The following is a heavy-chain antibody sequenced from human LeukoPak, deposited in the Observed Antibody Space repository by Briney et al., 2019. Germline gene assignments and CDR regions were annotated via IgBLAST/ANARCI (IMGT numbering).Heavy chain of an antibody. J-gene: IGHJ4*02. CDR2: IKQDGSSK. CDR1: GLTLSSYW. D-gene: IGHD6-13*01. CDR3: ARAVGGADGH. Sequence: GGSLRLSCAASGLTLSSYWMNWVRQTPGKGLEWVANIKQDGSSKYYVDSVKGRFTISRDNAKNSLYLQMNSLRAEDTAVYYCARAVGGADGHWGQGTLVTVSS. V-gene: IGHV3-7*01.